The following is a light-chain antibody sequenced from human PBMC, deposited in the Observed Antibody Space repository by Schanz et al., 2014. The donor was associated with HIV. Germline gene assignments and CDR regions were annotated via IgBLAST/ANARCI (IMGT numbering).Light chain of an antibody. V-gene: IGLV2-14*03. CDR2: DVS. CDR1: SSDVGGYNY. J-gene: IGLJ1*01. CDR3: SSYAGRYNYFV. Sequence: QSALTQPASVSGSPGQSITISCTGTSSDVGGYNYVSWYQKHPDKAPRLIIYDVSNRPSGVSSRFSGSKSGNTASLTISGLQAEDEADYYCSSYAGRYNYFVFGTGTKLTVL.